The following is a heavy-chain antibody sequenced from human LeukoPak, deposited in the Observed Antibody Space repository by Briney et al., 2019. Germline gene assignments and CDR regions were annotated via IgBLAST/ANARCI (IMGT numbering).Heavy chain of an antibody. D-gene: IGHD6-13*01. V-gene: IGHV1-69*13. CDR1: GGTFSSYA. Sequence: ASVKVSCKASGGTFSSYAISWVRQAPGQGLEWMGGIIPIFGTANYAQKFQGRVTITADESTSTAYMELSSLRSEDTAVYYCARVIAAADPHDAFDIWGQGTMVTVSS. J-gene: IGHJ3*02. CDR3: ARVIAAADPHDAFDI. CDR2: IIPIFGTA.